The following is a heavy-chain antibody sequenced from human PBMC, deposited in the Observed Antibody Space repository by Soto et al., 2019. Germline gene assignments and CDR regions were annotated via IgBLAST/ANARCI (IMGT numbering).Heavy chain of an antibody. D-gene: IGHD1-26*01. CDR2: SRGSGGST. CDR1: GFTFSSYA. V-gene: IGHV3-23*01. Sequence: EVKLLESGGGLVQPGGSLRRSCAASGFTFSSYAMRWVRQAPVKGREWVSASRGSGGSTYYADSVKGRFTISRDKSKHTLYLQMNSLRAEDTAVYYCARRGSGSYYDYWGQGTLVTVSS. J-gene: IGHJ4*02. CDR3: ARRGSGSYYDY.